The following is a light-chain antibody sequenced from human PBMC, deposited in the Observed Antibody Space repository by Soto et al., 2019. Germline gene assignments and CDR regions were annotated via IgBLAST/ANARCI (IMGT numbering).Light chain of an antibody. CDR3: SAHGGTNPYV. CDR1: ASDIGGYTF. V-gene: IGLV2-8*01. Sequence: QSALTQPPSASGSPGQSVAIACTGTASDIGGYTFVSWYQQHPGKAPKLLIYDVNKGPSGVPDRFSGSKSGNTASLTVSGLTAEDEADYYCSAHGGTNPYVFGTGTKLTVL. CDR2: DVN. J-gene: IGLJ1*01.